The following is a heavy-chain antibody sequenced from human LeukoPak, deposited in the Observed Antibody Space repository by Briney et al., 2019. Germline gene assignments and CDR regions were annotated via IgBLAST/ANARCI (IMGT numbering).Heavy chain of an antibody. D-gene: IGHD3-10*01. J-gene: IGHJ3*02. Sequence: SETLSLTCAVYGGSFSGYYWSWIRQPPGKGLEWIGEINHSGSTNYNPSLKSRVTISVDTSKNQFSLKLSSVTAADTAVYYCARDGFSYGPPDALDIWGQGTMVTVSS. V-gene: IGHV4-34*01. CDR3: ARDGFSYGPPDALDI. CDR1: GGSFSGYY. CDR2: INHSGST.